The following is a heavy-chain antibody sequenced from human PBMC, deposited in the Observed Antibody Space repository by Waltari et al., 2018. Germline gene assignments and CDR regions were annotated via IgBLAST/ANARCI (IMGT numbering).Heavy chain of an antibody. Sequence: EVQLVESGGGWVKPGGSLRLSCSASGSTQRNYWMSWVRQAPEKGLEWVANIMTDGRDEYYVDSVRGRFTISRDNAKNSLYLQMNSLRPEDTAVYYCVRDQWFAFDIWGQGTMVTVSS. J-gene: IGHJ3*02. CDR2: IMTDGRDE. CDR1: GSTQRNYW. D-gene: IGHD3-22*01. CDR3: VRDQWFAFDI. V-gene: IGHV3-7*01.